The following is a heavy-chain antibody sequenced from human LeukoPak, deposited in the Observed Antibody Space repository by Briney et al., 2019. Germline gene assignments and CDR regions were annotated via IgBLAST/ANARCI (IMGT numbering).Heavy chain of an antibody. Sequence: SQTLSLTSAISGDSVSINSGSWNWVRQSPSRGLEWLGRTYYRSKRYNDYALSGKSRITIYPDTTKNRVSLQLTSVTPEDTAVYYCARDTVLEWFGELPTNYYFDYWGQGTLVTVSS. CDR3: ARDTVLEWFGELPTNYYFDY. J-gene: IGHJ4*02. CDR1: GDSVSINSGS. D-gene: IGHD3-10*01. V-gene: IGHV6-1*01. CDR2: TYYRSKRYN.